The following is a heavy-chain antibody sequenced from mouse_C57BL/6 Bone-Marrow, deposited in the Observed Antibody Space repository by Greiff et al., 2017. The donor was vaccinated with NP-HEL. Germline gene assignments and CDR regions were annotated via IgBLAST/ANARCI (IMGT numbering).Heavy chain of an antibody. D-gene: IGHD1-1*02. V-gene: IGHV5-12*01. CDR3: ARHKGSSWFAY. CDR1: GFTFSDYY. CDR2: ISNGGGST. Sequence: EVKLMESGGGLVQPGGSLKLSCAASGFTFSDYYMYWVRQTPEQRLEWVAYISNGGGSTYYPDTVKGRFTISRDNAKNTLYLQMSRLKSEDTAMYYCARHKGSSWFAYWGQGTLVTVSA. J-gene: IGHJ3*01.